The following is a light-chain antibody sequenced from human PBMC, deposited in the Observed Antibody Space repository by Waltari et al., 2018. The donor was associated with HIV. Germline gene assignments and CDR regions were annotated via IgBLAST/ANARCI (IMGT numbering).Light chain of an antibody. Sequence: TQTPISLSVTPGQSASISCRSSQSLLHSDGKTYLYWYMQKSGQSPRLLVYEVSNRFSGVSDRFTGSGAVTDFTLKITRLEPGDVGVYYCMQSLLVKYSFGQGTRLEL. V-gene: IGKV2D-29*02. J-gene: IGKJ2*01. CDR3: MQSLLVKYS. CDR2: EVS. CDR1: QSLLHSDGKTY.